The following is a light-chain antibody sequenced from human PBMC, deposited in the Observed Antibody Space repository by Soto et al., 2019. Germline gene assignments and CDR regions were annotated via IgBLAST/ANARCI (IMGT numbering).Light chain of an antibody. J-gene: IGKJ1*01. CDR1: QSVSSN. V-gene: IGKV3-15*01. Sequence: EIMMTQSPATLSVSPGERATLSCWASQSVSSNLAWYQQRPGQAPRLLIYGASTRAAGIPARFSGSGSGTGFTLTISRLEPEDFAVYYCQQYGSSPWTFGQGTKVDIK. CDR2: GAS. CDR3: QQYGSSPWT.